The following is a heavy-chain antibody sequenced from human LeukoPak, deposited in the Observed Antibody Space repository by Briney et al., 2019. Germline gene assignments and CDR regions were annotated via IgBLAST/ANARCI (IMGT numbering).Heavy chain of an antibody. D-gene: IGHD3-22*01. CDR3: ARSAYDSSGYYGGD. Sequence: GESLKISCKGSGYRFTSYWIGWVRQMPGKGLEWMGIIYPGGSDTRCSPSFQGQVTISADRSISTAYLQWSSLKASDTAMYYCARSAYDSSGYYGGDWGQGTLVTVSS. J-gene: IGHJ4*02. CDR2: IYPGGSDT. CDR1: GYRFTSYW. V-gene: IGHV5-51*01.